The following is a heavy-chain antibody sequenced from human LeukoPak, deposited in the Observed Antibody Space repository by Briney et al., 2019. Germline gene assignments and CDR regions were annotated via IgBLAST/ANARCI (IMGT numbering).Heavy chain of an antibody. CDR2: MYYSGST. D-gene: IGHD3-22*01. CDR1: GGPISSGDYY. J-gene: IGHJ5*02. V-gene: IGHV4-30-4*01. CDR3: ARPYYYDSRIDP. Sequence: SETLSLTCTVSGGPISSGDYYWSWIRQPPGKGLEWIAYMYYSGSTYYNPSLKSRVTMSADTSKNQLSLKLSSMTAADTAVYYCARPYYYDSRIDPWGQGILVTVSS.